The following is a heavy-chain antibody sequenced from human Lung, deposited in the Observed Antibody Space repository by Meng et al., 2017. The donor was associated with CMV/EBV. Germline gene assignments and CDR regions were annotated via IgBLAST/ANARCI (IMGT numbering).Heavy chain of an antibody. D-gene: IGHD3/OR15-3a*01. CDR2: INAGNGKT. Sequence: QVQLMQSGAEVKKPGASVQVSCKASGYTFINFAIHWIRQAPGQRLEWMGYINAGNGKTKYSQKFQDRVTLTRDTPTSTAYMELSSLRSEDTAVYYCARHALYDFDFDNWGQGTLVTVSS. CDR1: GYTFINFA. V-gene: IGHV1-3*01. J-gene: IGHJ4*02. CDR3: ARHALYDFDFDN.